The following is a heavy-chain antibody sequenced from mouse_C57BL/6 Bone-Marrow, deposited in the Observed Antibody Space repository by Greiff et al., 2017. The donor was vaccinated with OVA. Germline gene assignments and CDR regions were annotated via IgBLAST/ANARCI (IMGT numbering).Heavy chain of an antibody. J-gene: IGHJ2*01. Sequence: EVMLVESGGDLVKPGGSLKLSCAASGFTFSSYGMSWVRQTPDKRLEWVATISSGGSYTYYPDSVKGRFTISRDNAKNTLYLQMSSLKSEDTAMYYCARLGWLGNWGQGTTLTVSS. V-gene: IGHV5-6*01. CDR2: ISSGGSYT. D-gene: IGHD2-3*01. CDR3: ARLGWLGN. CDR1: GFTFSSYG.